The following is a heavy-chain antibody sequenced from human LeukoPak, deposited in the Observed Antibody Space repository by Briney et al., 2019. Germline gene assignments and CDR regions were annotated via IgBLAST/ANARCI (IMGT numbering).Heavy chain of an antibody. CDR2: IKQDGSAK. V-gene: IGHV3-7*05. D-gene: IGHD6-13*01. Sequence: GGSLRLSCAASEFSFSRSWMNWVRQAPGKGLEWVANIKQDGSAKYYVDSVEGRFTISRDNAKNSLYLQMNSLRAEDTAVYYCAKGVAAAGNPWGQGTLVTVSS. J-gene: IGHJ5*02. CDR1: EFSFSRSW. CDR3: AKGVAAAGNP.